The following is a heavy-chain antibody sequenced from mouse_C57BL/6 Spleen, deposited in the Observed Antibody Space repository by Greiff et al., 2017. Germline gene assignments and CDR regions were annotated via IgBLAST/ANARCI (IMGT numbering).Heavy chain of an antibody. D-gene: IGHD3-3*01. CDR1: GYAFSSSW. Sequence: VKLVESGPELVKPGASVKISCKASGYAFSSSWMNWVKQRPGKGLEWIGRIYPGDGDTNYNGKFKGKATLTADKSSSTAYMQLSSLTSEDSAVYFCARLGGWEDYFDYWGQGTTLTVSS. CDR3: ARLGGWEDYFDY. J-gene: IGHJ2*01. CDR2: IYPGDGDT. V-gene: IGHV1-82*01.